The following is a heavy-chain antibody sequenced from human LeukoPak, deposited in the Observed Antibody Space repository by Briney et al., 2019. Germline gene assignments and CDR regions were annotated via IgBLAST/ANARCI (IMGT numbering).Heavy chain of an antibody. CDR1: GGSFSGYY. CDR3: ARGYYDARGDSNPFDI. D-gene: IGHD3-22*01. Sequence: PSETLSLTCAVYGGSFSGYYWSWIRQPPGKGLEWIGEINHSGSTNYNPSLKSRVTISVDTSKNQFSLKLSSVTAADTAMYYCARGYYDARGDSNPFDIWGQGTMVTVSS. V-gene: IGHV4-34*01. J-gene: IGHJ3*02. CDR2: INHSGST.